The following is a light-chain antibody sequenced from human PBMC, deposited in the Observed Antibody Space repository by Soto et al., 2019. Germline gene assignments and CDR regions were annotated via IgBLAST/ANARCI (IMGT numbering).Light chain of an antibody. V-gene: IGKV1-27*01. CDR2: AAS. Sequence: IHMTQSASCLSASVGYRVTIAWRASLPISNYLAWYQQKQGKIPNLLIYAASTWQAGVPSRFSGSGYGTDFNLTISSLQPEDVATCYCQNYYSTPRTFGQGTKVDIK. J-gene: IGKJ1*01. CDR3: QNYYSTPRT. CDR1: LPISNY.